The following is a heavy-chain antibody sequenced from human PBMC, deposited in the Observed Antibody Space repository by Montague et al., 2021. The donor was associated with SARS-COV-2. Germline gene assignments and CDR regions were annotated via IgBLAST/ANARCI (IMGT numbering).Heavy chain of an antibody. CDR2: TYYRSKWYN. J-gene: IGHJ6*02. Sequence: CAISGDSVSSNSAAWNWIRQSPSRGLERLGRTYYRSKWYNDYAVSVKSRITINPDTSKNQFSLQLNSVTPEDTAVYYCARQPLGYDFVYCYYGMDVWGQGTTVTVSS. CDR3: ARQPLGYDFVYCYYGMDV. CDR1: GDSVSSNSAA. D-gene: IGHD5-12*01. V-gene: IGHV6-1*01.